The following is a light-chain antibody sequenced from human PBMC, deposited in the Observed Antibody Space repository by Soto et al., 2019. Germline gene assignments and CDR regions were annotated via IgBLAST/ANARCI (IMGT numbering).Light chain of an antibody. CDR1: QSVSSSY. CDR3: QQYGTSLIT. Sequence: EIVLTQSPGTLSLSPGERATLSCRASQSVSSSYLAWYQQKPGQAPRLLIYDASNRATGIPDRFSGSGSGTDFTLTIRRVEPEDFAMYYCQQYGTSLITFGQGTRLEIK. V-gene: IGKV3-20*01. CDR2: DAS. J-gene: IGKJ5*01.